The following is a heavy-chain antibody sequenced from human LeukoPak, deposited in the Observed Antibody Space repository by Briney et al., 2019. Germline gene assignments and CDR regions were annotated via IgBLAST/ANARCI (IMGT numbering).Heavy chain of an antibody. D-gene: IGHD5-24*01. CDR2: IYSSEFT. CDR3: ARGSDDYKLGNY. CDR1: GASFDSSYC. Sequence: SETLSLSCTVSGASFDSSYCWTWVRPPPGKRPEWIGTIYSSEFTYYNPSLISRVTISADTSKNLFSLRLTSVTAADTAVYYCARGSDDYKLGNYWGQGTLVTVSS. V-gene: IGHV4-39*01. J-gene: IGHJ4*02.